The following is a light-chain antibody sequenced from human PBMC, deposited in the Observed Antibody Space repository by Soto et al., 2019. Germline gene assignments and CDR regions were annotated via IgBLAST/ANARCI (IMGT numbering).Light chain of an antibody. CDR2: GNS. V-gene: IGLV1-40*01. CDR3: QSYDSSLSVLYV. J-gene: IGLJ1*01. Sequence: QAVVTQPPSVSGAPGQRLTISCTGSSSNIGAGYDVHWYQHLPGTAPKLLIYGNSNRPSGVPDRFSGSKSSTAASLAITGLQAEDEADYYCQSYDSSLSVLYVFGTGTKLTVL. CDR1: SSNIGAGYD.